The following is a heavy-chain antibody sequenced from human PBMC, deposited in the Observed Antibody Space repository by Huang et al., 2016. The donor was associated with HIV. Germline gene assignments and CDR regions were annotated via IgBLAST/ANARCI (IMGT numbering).Heavy chain of an antibody. J-gene: IGHJ6*03. CDR3: ARHREGPVAYYSGWGSHLNYMDV. D-gene: IGHD3-10*01. Sequence: QLLLQESGPGLVKPSGALALTCAVSGGSIRSSDYHWGWIRQPPGKGLGWIGSIYYKVSTPYSPSLKSGVTIAVDTSKNLFFLNLTAMTAADTAVYYCARHREGPVAYYSGWGSHLNYMDVWGRGRTVVVSS. CDR1: GGSIRSSDYH. V-gene: IGHV4-39*01. CDR2: IYYKVST.